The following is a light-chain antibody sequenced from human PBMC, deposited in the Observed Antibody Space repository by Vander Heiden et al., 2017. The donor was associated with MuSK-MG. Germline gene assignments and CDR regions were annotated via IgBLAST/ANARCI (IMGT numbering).Light chain of an antibody. CDR3: SSYAGSNNLV. J-gene: IGLJ2*01. CDR2: EVS. Sequence: QSALTQPPSAFGSPGQSVPISCTGTSSDVGGYNYVSWYQQHAGNATKLMIYEVSKRPSGVPDRFAGSKSGNTASLTVSGLQAEDEADYYCSSYAGSNNLVFGGGTKLTVL. V-gene: IGLV2-8*01. CDR1: SSDVGGYNY.